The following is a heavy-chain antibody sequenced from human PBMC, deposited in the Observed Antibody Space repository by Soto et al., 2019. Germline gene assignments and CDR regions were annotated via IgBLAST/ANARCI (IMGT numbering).Heavy chain of an antibody. V-gene: IGHV3-30*18. J-gene: IGHJ4*02. CDR1: GFTLSSYG. Sequence: HPGGSLRLSCAASGFTLSSYGMHWVRQAPGKGLEWVALISYDGSNKYFGDSVRGRFTISRDNSKNTLYLQMNSLRAEDTAVYYCVKPNYGDDLKFFDYWGQGTLVTVSS. CDR2: ISYDGSNK. D-gene: IGHD4-17*01. CDR3: VKPNYGDDLKFFDY.